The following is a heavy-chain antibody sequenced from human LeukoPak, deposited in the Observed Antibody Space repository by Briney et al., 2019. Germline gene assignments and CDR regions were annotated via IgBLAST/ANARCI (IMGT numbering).Heavy chain of an antibody. V-gene: IGHV3-30*18. D-gene: IGHD6-19*01. Sequence: PGGSLRLSCAASGFTFSSYGMHWVRQAPGKGLEWVAVISYDGSNKYYADSVKGRFTISRDNSKNTLYLQMNSLRAEDTAVYYCAKESTWLGSGWYYFDYWGQGTLVTVSS. CDR1: GFTFSSYG. J-gene: IGHJ4*02. CDR2: ISYDGSNK. CDR3: AKESTWLGSGWYYFDY.